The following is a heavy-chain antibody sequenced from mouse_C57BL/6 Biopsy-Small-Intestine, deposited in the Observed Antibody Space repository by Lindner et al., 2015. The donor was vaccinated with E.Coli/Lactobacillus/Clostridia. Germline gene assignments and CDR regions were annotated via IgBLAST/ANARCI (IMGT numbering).Heavy chain of an antibody. V-gene: IGHV5-17*01. J-gene: IGHJ4*01. CDR3: ARGSSGGMDY. CDR1: GFTFSDYG. D-gene: IGHD1-1*01. Sequence: VQLQESGGGLVKPGGSLKLSCAASGFTFSDYGMHWVRQAPEKGLEWVAYISSGSSTIYYADTVKGRFTISRDNAKNTLFLQMTNLWSEDTAMYYCARGSSGGMDYWGQGTSVTVSS. CDR2: ISSGSSTI.